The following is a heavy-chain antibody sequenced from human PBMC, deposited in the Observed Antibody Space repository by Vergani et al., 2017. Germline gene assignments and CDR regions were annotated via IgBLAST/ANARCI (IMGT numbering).Heavy chain of an antibody. CDR1: GYTFTSYG. CDR2: ISAYSGGT. CDR3: ARDGIVVGGGGMDV. Sequence: QVQLVQSGAEVKKPGASVKVSCKASGYTFTSYGISWVRQAPGQGLEWMGWISAYSGGTNYAQKFQGRVTMTRDTSISTAYMELSRLRSDDTAVYYCARDGIVVGGGGMDVWGQGTTVTVSS. D-gene: IGHD2-15*01. V-gene: IGHV1-18*01. J-gene: IGHJ6*02.